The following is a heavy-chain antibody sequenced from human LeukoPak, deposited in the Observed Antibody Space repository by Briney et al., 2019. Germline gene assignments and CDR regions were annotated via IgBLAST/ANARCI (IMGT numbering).Heavy chain of an antibody. J-gene: IGHJ5*02. Sequence: ASVKVSCKASGYTFTSYYMHWVRQAPGEGLEWMGIINPTGGSTSYAQKFQGRVTMTRDTSTSTVYMELSSLRSEDTAVYYCARDNSVEDTAWWFDPWGQGTLVTVSS. V-gene: IGHV1-46*01. CDR1: GYTFTSYY. CDR2: INPTGGST. D-gene: IGHD4-23*01. CDR3: ARDNSVEDTAWWFDP.